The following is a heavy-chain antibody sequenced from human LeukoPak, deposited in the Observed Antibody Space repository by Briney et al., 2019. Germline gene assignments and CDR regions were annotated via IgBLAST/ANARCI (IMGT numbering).Heavy chain of an antibody. CDR2: IYPVDSDT. J-gene: IGHJ4*02. V-gene: IGHV5-51*01. Sequence: GESLKISCTGSGYSFTSSWIGRVRQMPGNRLERMGIIYPVDSDTRSRPSFQGQVTISADKSITIAYLQWSSLKASDTAMYYCARSGGYSHGWPFDYWGQGTLVTVSS. CDR3: ARSGGYSHGWPFDY. CDR1: GYSFTSSW. D-gene: IGHD5-18*01.